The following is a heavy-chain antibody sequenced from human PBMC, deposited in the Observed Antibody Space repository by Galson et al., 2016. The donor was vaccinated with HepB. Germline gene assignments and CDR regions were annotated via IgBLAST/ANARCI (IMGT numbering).Heavy chain of an antibody. CDR1: GFRFDDYT. CDR2: ISWEGGTT. J-gene: IGHJ4*02. V-gene: IGHV3-43*01. Sequence: LRLSCAASGFRFDDYTMHWVRQAPEKGLEWVSLISWEGGTTFYADSVKGRFTISRDNGINSLYLQMNSLRPEDTALYYCAKGLTYGDYAASPFDYWGQGTLVTVSS. CDR3: AKGLTYGDYAASPFDY. D-gene: IGHD4-17*01.